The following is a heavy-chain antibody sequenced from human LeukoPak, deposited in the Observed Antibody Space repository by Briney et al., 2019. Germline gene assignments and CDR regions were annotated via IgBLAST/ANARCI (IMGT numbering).Heavy chain of an antibody. CDR2: ISWNSGSI. CDR1: GFTFDDYA. CDR3: ARSSPYFDWLLYMAAFDI. Sequence: GGSLRLSYAASGFTFDDYAMHWVRHAPGKGLEWVSGISWNSGSIGYADSVKGRFTISRDNAKNSLYLQMNSLRAEDTALYYCARSSPYFDWLLYMAAFDIWGQGTMVTVSS. J-gene: IGHJ3*02. V-gene: IGHV3-9*01. D-gene: IGHD3-9*01.